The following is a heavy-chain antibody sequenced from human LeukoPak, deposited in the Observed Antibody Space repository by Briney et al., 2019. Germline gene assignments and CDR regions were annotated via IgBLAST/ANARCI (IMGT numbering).Heavy chain of an antibody. D-gene: IGHD6-25*01. V-gene: IGHV3-23*01. J-gene: IGHJ6*02. CDR2: ISGSGGST. Sequence: GGSLRLSCAASGFTFSSYAMSGVRQAPGKGLEWVSAISGSGGSTYYADSVKGRFTISRDNSKNTLYLQMNSLRAEDTAVYYCAKNMRLSDYYYYGMDVWGQGTTVTVSS. CDR1: GFTFSSYA. CDR3: AKNMRLSDYYYYGMDV.